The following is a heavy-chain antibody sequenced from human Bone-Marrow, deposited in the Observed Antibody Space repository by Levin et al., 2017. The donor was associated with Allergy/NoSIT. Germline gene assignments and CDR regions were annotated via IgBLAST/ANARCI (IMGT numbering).Heavy chain of an antibody. CDR3: AKAVAGTGTPHL. CDR2: IWYDGSDK. CDR1: GFTFSSSG. D-gene: IGHD6-19*01. J-gene: IGHJ4*02. V-gene: IGHV3-33*06. Sequence: LSLTCAASGFTFSSSGMHWVRQAPGKGLEWVAVIWYDGSDKYYVDSVKGRFTISRDNSKKTLYLQMNSLRAEDTAVYYCAKAVAGTGTPHLWGQGTLVTVSS.